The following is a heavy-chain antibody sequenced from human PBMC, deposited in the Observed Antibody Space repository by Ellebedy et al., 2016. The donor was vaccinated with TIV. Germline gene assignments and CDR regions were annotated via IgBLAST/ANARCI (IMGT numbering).Heavy chain of an antibody. CDR3: ARDRGGVGATNGFDY. J-gene: IGHJ4*02. CDR2: INPSGGST. D-gene: IGHD1-26*01. CDR1: GYTFTSYY. Sequence: AASVKVSCKASGYTFTSYYMHWVRQAPGQGLERMGIINPSGGSTRYAQKLQGRVTMTRDTSTSTVYMELSSLRSEDTAVYYCARDRGGVGATNGFDYWGQGTLVTVSS. V-gene: IGHV1-46*04.